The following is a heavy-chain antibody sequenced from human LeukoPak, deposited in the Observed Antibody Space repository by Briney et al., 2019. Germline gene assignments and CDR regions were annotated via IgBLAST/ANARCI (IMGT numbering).Heavy chain of an antibody. J-gene: IGHJ4*02. V-gene: IGHV3-23*01. CDR2: ISGSGGST. CDR1: GFTFSSYA. D-gene: IGHD3-3*01. CDR3: ATVVSPSLDWLSSCDH. Sequence: GGSLRLSCAASGFTFSSYAMSWVRQAPGKGLEWVSAISGSGGSTYYADSVKGRFTISRDNSKNTLYLQMNSLRAEDTAVYYCATVVSPSLDWLSSCDHWGQGTLVTVSS.